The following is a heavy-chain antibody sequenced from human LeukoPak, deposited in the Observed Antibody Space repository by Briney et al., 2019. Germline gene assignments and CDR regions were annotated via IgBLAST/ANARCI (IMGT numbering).Heavy chain of an antibody. J-gene: IGHJ1*01. CDR2: ISNSGLYT. Sequence: GGSLRLSCAASGFTFSNSNMNWVRQAPGKGLEWVSSISNSGLYTYYADSVKGRFTISRDNAKNSLFLQMNSLRVDDTAVYYCATAGPLRYFDWLLKYFQHWGQGTLVTVSS. CDR3: ATAGPLRYFDWLLKYFQH. V-gene: IGHV3-21*01. CDR1: GFTFSNSN. D-gene: IGHD3-9*01.